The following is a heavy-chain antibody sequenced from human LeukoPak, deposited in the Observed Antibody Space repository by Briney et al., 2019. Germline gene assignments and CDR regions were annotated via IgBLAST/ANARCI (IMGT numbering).Heavy chain of an antibody. V-gene: IGHV3-7*04. CDR3: ARDAEGGTYRY. CDR2: IKEDGSAK. D-gene: IGHD1-26*01. J-gene: IGHJ4*02. Sequence: GGSLRLSCAASGFTFSASWMSWVRQAPGKGREWLANIKEDGSAKYYVDSVTGRFTISRDNAKNSLFLQMNSLRAEDTAVYYCARDAEGGTYRYWGQGTLVTVSS. CDR1: GFTFSASW.